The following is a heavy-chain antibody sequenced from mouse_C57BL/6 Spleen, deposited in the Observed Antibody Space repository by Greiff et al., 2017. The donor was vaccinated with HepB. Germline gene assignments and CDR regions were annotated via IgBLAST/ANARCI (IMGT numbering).Heavy chain of an antibody. CDR1: GYAFSSYW. V-gene: IGHV1-80*01. CDR2: IYPGDGDT. D-gene: IGHD1-1*02. CDR3: ARRWCGWEVRD. Sequence: VQVVESGAELVKPGASVKISCKASGYAFSSYWMNWVKQRPGKGLEWIGQIYPGDGDTNYNGKFKGKATLTADKPSSTAYMQLSSLTSEDSAVYFCARRWCGWEVRDGGEGTAVTVSS. J-gene: IGHJ1*01.